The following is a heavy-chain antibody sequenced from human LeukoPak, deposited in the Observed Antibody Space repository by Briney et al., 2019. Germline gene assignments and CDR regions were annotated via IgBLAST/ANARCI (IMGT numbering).Heavy chain of an antibody. CDR1: GFTFSSYS. D-gene: IGHD1-26*01. CDR3: ARTVVGAISLYYFDY. V-gene: IGHV3-48*01. CDR2: ISSSSSTI. J-gene: IGHJ4*02. Sequence: GGSLRLSCAASGFTFSSYSMNWVRQAPGKGLEWVSYISSSSSTIYYADSVKGRFSISRDNSKNTLYLQMNSLRAEDTAVYYCARTVVGAISLYYFDYWGQGTLVTVSS.